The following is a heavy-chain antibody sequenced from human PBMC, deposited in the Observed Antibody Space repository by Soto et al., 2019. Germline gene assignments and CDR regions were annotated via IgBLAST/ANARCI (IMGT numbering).Heavy chain of an antibody. CDR2: IIPIFGTI. J-gene: IGHJ4*02. V-gene: IGHV1-69*01. Sequence: QVQLVQSGAEVKKVGSSVKVSCKASGGTFSRYPIAWVPQAPGHGLEWMGQIIPIFGTISHAQNFQGRITITADESTSTAYMELSSLRSDDTAVYYCARPRTVAATKGYDYWGQGTLVTVSS. CDR1: GGTFSRYP. CDR3: ARPRTVAATKGYDY. D-gene: IGHD4-4*01.